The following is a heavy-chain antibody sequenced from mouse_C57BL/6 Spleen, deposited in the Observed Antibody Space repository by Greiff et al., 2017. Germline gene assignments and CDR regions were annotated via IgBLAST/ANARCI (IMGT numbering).Heavy chain of an antibody. J-gene: IGHJ1*03. CDR1: GFNIKDYY. Sequence: VQLQQSGAELVRPGASVKLSCTASGFNIKDYYMHWVKQRPEQGLEWIGRIDPEDGDTESAPQFQGKATMTADTSSNTAYLQRSSRTSEDTAVYYCTTGYYGSSGYFDVWGTGTTVTVSS. D-gene: IGHD1-1*01. CDR3: TTGYYGSSGYFDV. CDR2: IDPEDGDT. V-gene: IGHV14-1*01.